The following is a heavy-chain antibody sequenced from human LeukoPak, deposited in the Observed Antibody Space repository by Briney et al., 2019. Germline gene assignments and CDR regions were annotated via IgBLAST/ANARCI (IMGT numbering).Heavy chain of an antibody. J-gene: IGHJ4*02. Sequence: GGSLRLSCAASGFTLSNYAMHWVPQAPGEGREWVTFISYDGDNNHYAGSVQGRFTISRDNSKNTLYLKMNSLRPEDTAVYYCAKRASGSGTALYYFDYWGQGTLVTVSS. CDR1: GFTLSNYA. D-gene: IGHD3-10*01. CDR3: AKRASGSGTALYYFDY. CDR2: ISYDGDNN. V-gene: IGHV3-30-3*02.